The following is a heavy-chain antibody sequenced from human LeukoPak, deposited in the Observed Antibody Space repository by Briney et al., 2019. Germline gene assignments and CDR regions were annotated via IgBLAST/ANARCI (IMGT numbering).Heavy chain of an antibody. V-gene: IGHV1-2*02. CDR1: GYTFTGYY. D-gene: IGHD3-9*01. Sequence: ASVKVSCKASGYTFTGYYMHWVRQAPGQGLEWMGWINPNSGGINYAQKFQGRVTMTRDTSISTAYMELSRLRSDDTAVYYCARDANNYDILTGYYPGGYWGQGTLVTVSS. CDR2: INPNSGGI. CDR3: ARDANNYDILTGYYPGGY. J-gene: IGHJ4*02.